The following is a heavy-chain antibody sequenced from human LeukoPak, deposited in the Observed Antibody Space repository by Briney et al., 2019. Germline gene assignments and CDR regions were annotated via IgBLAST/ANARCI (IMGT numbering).Heavy chain of an antibody. J-gene: IGHJ3*02. CDR1: GFTFTIFG. D-gene: IGHD3-3*01. CDR2: IDARSGVT. V-gene: IGHV3-48*01. CDR3: ARTYDFGRGPPGDAFDN. Sequence: GGSLRLSCAASGFTFTIFGLNWVCQAPGKGPEWVSYIDARSGVTYYADSVQGRFIISRDNAKESVFLQMNSLRADDTAVYYCARTYDFGRGPPGDAFDNWGPGTSVIVSS.